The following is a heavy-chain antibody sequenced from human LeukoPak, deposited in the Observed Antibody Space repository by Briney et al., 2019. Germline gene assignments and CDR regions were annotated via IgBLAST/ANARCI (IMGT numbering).Heavy chain of an antibody. CDR1: GGSISSSSYY. CDR3: ASLYRGIFGVVINLSYYYYMDV. D-gene: IGHD3-3*01. CDR2: IYYSGST. Sequence: SETLSLTCTVSGGSISSSSYYWGRIRQPPGKGLEWIGSIYYSGSTYYNPSLKSRVTISVDTSKNQFSLKLSSVTAADTAVYYCASLYRGIFGVVINLSYYYYMDVWGKGTTVTVSS. J-gene: IGHJ6*03. V-gene: IGHV4-39*01.